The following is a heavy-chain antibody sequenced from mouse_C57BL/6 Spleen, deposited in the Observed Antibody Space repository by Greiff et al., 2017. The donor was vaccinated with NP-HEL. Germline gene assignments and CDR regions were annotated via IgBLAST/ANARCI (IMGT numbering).Heavy chain of an antibody. J-gene: IGHJ4*01. CDR1: GYAFTNYL. V-gene: IGHV1-54*01. CDR3: AGGESYAMDY. CDR2: INPGSGGT. Sequence: VQLQQSGAELVRPGTSVKVSCKASGYAFTNYLIEWVKQRPGQGLEWIGVINPGSGGTNYHEKFKGKATLTADKSSSPAYMQLSSLTSEDSAVYFCAGGESYAMDYWGQGTSVTVSS.